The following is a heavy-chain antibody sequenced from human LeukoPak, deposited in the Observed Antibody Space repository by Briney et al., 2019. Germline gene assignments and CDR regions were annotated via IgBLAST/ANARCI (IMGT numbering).Heavy chain of an antibody. Sequence: SETLSLTCAVFGGSLSGSCLSWIRQLPGKGLEWIGEINDSGTTNNNPSLRNRVTISVDPSKNQFSLKLTSVTASDTAVYYCARQETVMLQGRFAFDLWGQGTVVTVSS. V-gene: IGHV4-34*01. J-gene: IGHJ3*01. D-gene: IGHD3-16*01. CDR2: INDSGTT. CDR3: ARQETVMLQGRFAFDL. CDR1: GGSLSGSC.